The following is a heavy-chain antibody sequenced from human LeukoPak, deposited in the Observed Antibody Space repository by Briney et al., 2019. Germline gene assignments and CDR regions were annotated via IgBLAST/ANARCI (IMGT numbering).Heavy chain of an antibody. CDR3: ARRAGVPDAKADWFDP. J-gene: IGHJ5*02. CDR1: GESFSGYY. D-gene: IGHD2-2*01. Sequence: PSETLSLTCAVYGESFSGYYWSWIRQPPGKGLAWIGEMNHSGSANYNPSLKSRVTISVDTSKNQFSLKLSSVTAADTAVYYCARRAGVPDAKADWFDPWGQGTLVTVSS. CDR2: MNHSGSA. V-gene: IGHV4-34*01.